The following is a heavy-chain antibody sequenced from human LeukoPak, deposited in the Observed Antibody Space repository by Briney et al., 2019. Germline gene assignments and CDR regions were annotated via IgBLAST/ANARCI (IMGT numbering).Heavy chain of an antibody. V-gene: IGHV3-43*01. Sequence: GGSLRLSCAASGFTFDDYTMHWVRQAPGKGLEWVSLISWDGGSTYYADSVKGRFTISRDNSKHSLFLQMNSLRTEDTALYYCAKDIGVGYCNGCLFDYWGQGTLVTVSS. CDR3: AKDIGVGYCNGCLFDY. D-gene: IGHD2-15*01. CDR1: GFTFDDYT. J-gene: IGHJ4*02. CDR2: ISWDGGST.